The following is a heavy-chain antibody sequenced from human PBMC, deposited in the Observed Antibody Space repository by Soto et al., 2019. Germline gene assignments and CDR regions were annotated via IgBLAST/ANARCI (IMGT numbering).Heavy chain of an antibody. V-gene: IGHV3-33*06. CDR3: AKDLTYGSLDY. Sequence: QVQLVESGGGVVQPGRSLRLSCEASGFTFSTYGMHWVRQAPGKGLEWVAIIWYDGTNQHYADSVKGRFTISRDNSRNTLYLQMDRLRTEDTAVYYCAKDLTYGSLDYWGQGTLVTVSS. CDR2: IWYDGTNQ. J-gene: IGHJ4*02. CDR1: GFTFSTYG. D-gene: IGHD3-10*01.